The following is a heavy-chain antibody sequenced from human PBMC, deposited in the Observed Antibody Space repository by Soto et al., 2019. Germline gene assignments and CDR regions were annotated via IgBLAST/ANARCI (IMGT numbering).Heavy chain of an antibody. D-gene: IGHD6-25*01. J-gene: IGHJ4*02. CDR3: ARDDGYRGFDC. CDR2: IKQDGSAK. CDR1: GFALRTHW. Sequence: EAQLVGSGGGLVQPGDSLRLSCAASGFALRTHWMSWVRQTPGKGLEWVANIKQDGSAKFYVDSVRGRFTISRDNANNALDLHLNSLRAEDTAVYYCARDDGYRGFDCWGQWPLVTVSS. V-gene: IGHV3-7*01.